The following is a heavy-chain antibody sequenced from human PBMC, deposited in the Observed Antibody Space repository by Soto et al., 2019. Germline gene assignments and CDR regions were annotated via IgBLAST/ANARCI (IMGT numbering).Heavy chain of an antibody. D-gene: IGHD2-15*01. CDR1: GFTFSSYG. CDR2: IWYDGSNK. CDR3: ARDQRYCSGGSCRHYFDY. Sequence: QVQLVESGGGVVQPGRSLRLSCAASGFTFSSYGMHWVRQAPGKGLEWVAVIWYDGSNKYYADSVKGRFTISRDNSKNTLYLQMNSPGAEDTAVYYCARDQRYCSGGSCRHYFDYWGQGTLVTVSS. V-gene: IGHV3-33*01. J-gene: IGHJ4*02.